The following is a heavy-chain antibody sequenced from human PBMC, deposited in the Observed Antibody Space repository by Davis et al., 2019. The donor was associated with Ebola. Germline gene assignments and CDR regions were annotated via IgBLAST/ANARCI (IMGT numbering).Heavy chain of an antibody. CDR3: ARDGHNYSYYDY. CDR2: YYYTGST. CDR1: GAFVSSGGYS. J-gene: IGHJ4*02. Sequence: SETLSLTCAVSGAFVSSGGYSWIWTRQPPGKGLEWIGYYYYTGSTYYSPSLRSRVTISVDTSKNLFSLKLTSVTAADTAVYYCARDGHNYSYYDYWGQGTLVTVSS. V-gene: IGHV4-30-4*07. D-gene: IGHD5-24*01.